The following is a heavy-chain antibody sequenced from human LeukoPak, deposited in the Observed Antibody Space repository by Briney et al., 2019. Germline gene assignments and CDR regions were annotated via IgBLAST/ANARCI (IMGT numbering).Heavy chain of an antibody. CDR1: GFTFSSYA. D-gene: IGHD6-19*01. J-gene: IGHJ4*02. V-gene: IGHV3-23*01. CDR2: ISGSGGST. CDR3: AKDLTPRIAVAGMDVY. Sequence: GGSLRLSCAASGFTFSSYAMSWVRQAPGKGLEWVSAISGSGGSTYYADSVKGRFTISRDNSKNTLYLQMNSLRAEDTAVYYCAKDLTPRIAVAGMDVYWGQGTLVTVSS.